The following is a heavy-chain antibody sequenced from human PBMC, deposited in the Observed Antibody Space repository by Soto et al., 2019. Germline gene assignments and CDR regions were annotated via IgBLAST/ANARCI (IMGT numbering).Heavy chain of an antibody. CDR3: ARGRRLITMIVVVPDY. V-gene: IGHV3-30-3*01. J-gene: IGHJ4*02. CDR2: ISYDGSNK. Sequence: QVQLVESGGGVVQPGRSLRLSCAASGFTFSSYAMHWVRQAPGKGLEWVAVISYDGSNKYYADSVKGRFTISRDNSKNTLYLQMNSLRAEDTAVYYCARGRRLITMIVVVPDYWGQGTLVTVSS. D-gene: IGHD3-22*01. CDR1: GFTFSSYA.